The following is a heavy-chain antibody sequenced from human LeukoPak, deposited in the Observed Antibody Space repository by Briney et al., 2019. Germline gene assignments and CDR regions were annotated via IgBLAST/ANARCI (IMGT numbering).Heavy chain of an antibody. V-gene: IGHV3-23*01. D-gene: IGHD3-9*01. CDR3: AKAESNDMLTPFDS. CDR1: GVAYSTYA. J-gene: IGHJ4*02. CDR2: ISGSGATA. Sequence: GGSLRLSCAGSGVAYSTYAMNWVGQAPGKGVEGVSAISGSGATAYYQDSVKGRFTISRDNSKKEPYPQMSSLRAEDTAVYYCAKAESNDMLTPFDSWGQGTLVTVSS.